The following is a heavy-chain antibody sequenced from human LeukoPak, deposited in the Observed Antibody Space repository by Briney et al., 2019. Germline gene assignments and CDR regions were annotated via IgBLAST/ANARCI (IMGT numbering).Heavy chain of an antibody. CDR3: ARTNGVSKFDY. Sequence: PGGSPRLSCAASGFTFSDYYMSWIRQAPGKGLEWVSYISTSGNTIYYADSVKGRFTISRDNAKNSLYLQMNSLRAEDTAVYYCARTNGVSKFDYWGQGTLVTVSS. CDR1: GFTFSDYY. D-gene: IGHD2-8*01. J-gene: IGHJ4*02. CDR2: ISTSGNTI. V-gene: IGHV3-11*04.